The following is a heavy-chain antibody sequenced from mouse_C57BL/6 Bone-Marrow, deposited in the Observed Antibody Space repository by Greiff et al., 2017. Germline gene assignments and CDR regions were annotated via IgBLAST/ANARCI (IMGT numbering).Heavy chain of an antibody. J-gene: IGHJ2*01. D-gene: IGHD1-1*01. V-gene: IGHV1-81*01. CDR1: GYTFTSYG. Sequence: QVQLKQSGAELARPGASVKLSCKASGYTFTSYGISWVKQRTGQGLEWIGEIYPRRGNTYYNEKFKGKATLTADKSSSTAYLELRSLTSEDSAVYFCARWYYYGSGYGDYWGQGTTLTVSS. CDR2: IYPRRGNT. CDR3: ARWYYYGSGYGDY.